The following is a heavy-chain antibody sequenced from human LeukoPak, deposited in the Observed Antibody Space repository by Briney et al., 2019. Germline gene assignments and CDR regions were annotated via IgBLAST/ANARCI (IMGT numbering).Heavy chain of an antibody. CDR1: GFPFSSYW. V-gene: IGHV3-7*04. CDR3: TRVGYIDEGIDY. CDR2: IKQDGSKK. Sequence: GRSLRLSCAASGFPFSSYWMTWVRQAPGKGLEWVANIKQDGSKKSYVDSVKGRFTISRDNAKNSLYLQMNSLRAEDTAIYYCTRVGYIDEGIDYWGQGTLVTVSS. D-gene: IGHD5-24*01. J-gene: IGHJ4*02.